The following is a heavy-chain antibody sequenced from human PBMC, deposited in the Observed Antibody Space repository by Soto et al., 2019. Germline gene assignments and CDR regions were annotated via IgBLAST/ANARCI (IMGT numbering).Heavy chain of an antibody. CDR3: ARGPHYDYIWGSYRRAPFDY. CDR1: GGSFSGYY. CDR2: INHSGST. V-gene: IGHV4-34*01. Sequence: QVQLQQWGAGLLKPSETLSLTCAVYGGSFSGYYWSWIRQPPGKGLEWIGEINHSGSTNYNPSLKSRVTIPVDTSKNQFSLKLSSVTAADTAVYYCARGPHYDYIWGSYRRAPFDYWGQGTLVTVSS. D-gene: IGHD3-16*02. J-gene: IGHJ4*02.